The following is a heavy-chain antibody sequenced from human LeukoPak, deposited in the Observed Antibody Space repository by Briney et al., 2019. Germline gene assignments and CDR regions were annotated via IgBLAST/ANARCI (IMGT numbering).Heavy chain of an antibody. CDR1: GYTFTTYG. D-gene: IGHD3-22*01. Sequence: SVKVSCKTSGYTFTTYGISWVRQAPGQGLEWMGGIIPIFGTANYAQKFQGRVTITADESTSTAYMELSSLRSEDTAVYYCARAGDYYDSSGYYFFYWGQGTLVTVSS. CDR3: ARAGDYYDSSGYYFFY. CDR2: IIPIFGTA. V-gene: IGHV1-69*13. J-gene: IGHJ4*02.